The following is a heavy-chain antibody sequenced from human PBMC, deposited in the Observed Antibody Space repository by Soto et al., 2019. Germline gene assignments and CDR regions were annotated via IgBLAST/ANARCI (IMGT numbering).Heavy chain of an antibody. D-gene: IGHD4-17*01. CDR3: ARHRTYGDYGNFDY. V-gene: IGHV4-59*08. J-gene: IGHJ4*02. Sequence: TSETLSLTCTVSGGSISSYYWSWIRQPPGKGLEWIGYIYYSGSTNYNPSLKSRVTISVDTSKNQFSLKLSSVTAADTAVYYCARHRTYGDYGNFDYWGQGTLVTVSS. CDR1: GGSISSYY. CDR2: IYYSGST.